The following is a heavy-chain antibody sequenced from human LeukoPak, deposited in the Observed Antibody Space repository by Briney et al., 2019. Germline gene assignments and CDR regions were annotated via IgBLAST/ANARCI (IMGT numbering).Heavy chain of an antibody. Sequence: SETLSLTCTVSGGSISSGSYYWSWIRQPAGKGLEWIGRTYTSGSTNYNPSLKSRVTISVDTSKNQFSLKLSSVTAADTAVYYCARDHCSGGSCYRDYYYYYMDVWGKGTTVTVSS. CDR3: ARDHCSGGSCYRDYYYYYMDV. CDR1: GGSISSGSYY. CDR2: TYTSGST. V-gene: IGHV4-61*02. D-gene: IGHD2-15*01. J-gene: IGHJ6*03.